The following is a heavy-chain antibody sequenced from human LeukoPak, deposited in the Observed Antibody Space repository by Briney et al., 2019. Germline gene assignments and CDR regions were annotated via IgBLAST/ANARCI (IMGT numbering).Heavy chain of an antibody. CDR2: IWYDGSSK. J-gene: IGHJ3*02. V-gene: IGHV3-33*01. Sequence: GGSLRLSCAASGFTSSSYGMHWVRQAPGKGLEWVAVIWYDGSSKYYADSVKGRFTISRDNSKNTLYLQMNSLRAEDTAVYYCASDYGDYVGTDAFDIWGQRTMVTVSS. CDR1: GFTSSSYG. D-gene: IGHD4-17*01. CDR3: ASDYGDYVGTDAFDI.